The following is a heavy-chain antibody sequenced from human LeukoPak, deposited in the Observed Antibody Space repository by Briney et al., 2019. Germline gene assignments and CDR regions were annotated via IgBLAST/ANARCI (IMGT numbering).Heavy chain of an antibody. Sequence: PSETLSLTCTVSGGSISSYYWSWIRQPPGKGLEWIGYIYYSGSTNYNPSLRSRVTISINTSKTQFSLNLISVTAADTAVYFCATGNWNYDSWGQGDLVTVSS. CDR3: ATGNWNYDS. CDR2: IYYSGST. D-gene: IGHD1-7*01. J-gene: IGHJ5*01. V-gene: IGHV4-59*08. CDR1: GGSISSYY.